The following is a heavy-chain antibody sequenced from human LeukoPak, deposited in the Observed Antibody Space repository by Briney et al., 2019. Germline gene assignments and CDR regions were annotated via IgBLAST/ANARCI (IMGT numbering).Heavy chain of an antibody. J-gene: IGHJ4*02. Sequence: GASVNVSCKASGYTFTGYYMHWVRQAPGQGLEWMGWINPNSGGTNYAQKFQGRVTMTRDTSISTAYMELSRLRSDDTAVYYCARANDYSNYMGYWGQGTLVTVSS. CDR2: INPNSGGT. CDR1: GYTFTGYY. D-gene: IGHD4-11*01. CDR3: ARANDYSNYMGY. V-gene: IGHV1-2*02.